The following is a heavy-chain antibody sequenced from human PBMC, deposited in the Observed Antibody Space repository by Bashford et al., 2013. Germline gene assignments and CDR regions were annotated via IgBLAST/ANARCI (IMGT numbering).Heavy chain of an antibody. CDR1: GFTFSSYG. CDR2: IWYDGSDK. V-gene: IGHV3-33*01. CDR3: ARVHSRFVVVTGLDY. Sequence: GSLRLSCAASGFTFSSYGMHWVRQAPGKGLEWVAVIWYDGSDKYYSDSVKGRFTISRDNSKNTLYLQMNSLRAEDTAVYYCARVHSRFVVVTGLDYWGQGTLVTVSS. D-gene: IGHD2-21*02. J-gene: IGHJ4*02.